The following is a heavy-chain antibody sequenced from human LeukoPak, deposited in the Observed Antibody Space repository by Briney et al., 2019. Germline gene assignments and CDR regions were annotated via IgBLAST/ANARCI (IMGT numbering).Heavy chain of an antibody. J-gene: IGHJ4*02. CDR2: ISSIEGRI. Sequence: PGGSLRLSCAASGFTFSNYAIHWVRQAPGKGLECVSAISSIEGRIYYANSVKGRFTISRGNSKNMVFLQMGSLRAEDMAVYYCARARRDCSGGTCFSYYFDNWGQGTLVTVSP. CDR1: GFTFSNYA. CDR3: ARARRDCSGGTCFSYYFDN. V-gene: IGHV3-64*01. D-gene: IGHD2-15*01.